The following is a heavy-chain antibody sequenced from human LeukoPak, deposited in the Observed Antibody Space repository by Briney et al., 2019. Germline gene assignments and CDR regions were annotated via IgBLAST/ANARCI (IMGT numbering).Heavy chain of an antibody. CDR1: GFTFSSYA. Sequence: GGSLRLSCAASGFTFSSYAMHWVRQAPGKGLEYVSAISSNGGSTYYANSVKGRFTISRDNSKNTLYLQMGSLRAEDMAVYYCARDRNPTLGIFGVAPKGLIDYWGQGTLVTVSS. CDR3: ARDRNPTLGIFGVAPKGLIDY. CDR2: ISSNGGST. D-gene: IGHD3-3*01. V-gene: IGHV3-64*01. J-gene: IGHJ4*02.